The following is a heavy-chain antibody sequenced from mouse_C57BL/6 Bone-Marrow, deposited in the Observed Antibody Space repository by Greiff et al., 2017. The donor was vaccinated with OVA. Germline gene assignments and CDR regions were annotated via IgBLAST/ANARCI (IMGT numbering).Heavy chain of an antibody. J-gene: IGHJ2*01. V-gene: IGHV1-50*01. CDR1: GYTFTSYW. CDR3: AIDGYYFYYFDY. Sequence: QVHVKQPGAELVKPGASVKLSCKASGYTFTSYWMQWVKQRPGQGLEWIGEIDPSDSYTNYNQKFKGKATLTVDTSSSTAYMQLSSLTSEDSAVYYCAIDGYYFYYFDYWGQGTTLTVSS. D-gene: IGHD2-3*01. CDR2: IDPSDSYT.